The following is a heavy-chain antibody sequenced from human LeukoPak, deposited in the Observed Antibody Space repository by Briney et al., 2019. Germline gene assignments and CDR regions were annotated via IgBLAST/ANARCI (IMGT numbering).Heavy chain of an antibody. D-gene: IGHD3-9*01. Sequence: GGSLRLSCAPSRFSFSNYAMDWVRQAPGRGLEWVSTISADGRSTHYADSVRGRLTISRDNSKNMLYLQMNSLRAEDTALYYCAKDLGRDGDDIFDYWCQGTLVTVSS. CDR3: AKDLGRDGDDIFDY. CDR2: ISADGRST. CDR1: RFSFSNYA. J-gene: IGHJ4*02. V-gene: IGHV3-23*01.